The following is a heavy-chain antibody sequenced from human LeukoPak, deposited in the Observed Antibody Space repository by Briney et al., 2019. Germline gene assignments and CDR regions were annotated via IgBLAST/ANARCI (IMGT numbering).Heavy chain of an antibody. CDR1: NYSISSAYY. V-gene: IGHV4-38-2*02. J-gene: IGHJ4*02. Sequence: PSETLSLTCAVSNYSISSAYYWGWIRPPPGKGLEWIGSIYHRGSADYNPSLKSRVTISVDTSKNQFSLKLKSVTAADTAVYYCARDQAYCGGDCYFDFWGQGTLVTVSS. CDR3: ARDQAYCGGDCYFDF. CDR2: IYHRGSA. D-gene: IGHD2-21*02.